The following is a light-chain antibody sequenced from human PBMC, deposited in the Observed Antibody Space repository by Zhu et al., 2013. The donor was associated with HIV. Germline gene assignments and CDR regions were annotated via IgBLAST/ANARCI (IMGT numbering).Light chain of an antibody. CDR3: MQGLQIPT. Sequence: DIVMTQSPLSLPVTPGEPASISCRSSQSLLHSNGYNYLDWYLQKPGQSPQLLIFLGSNRASGVPDRFSGSGSGTDFTLKISGVEAEDVGVYYCMQGLQIPTFGPRDQGG. J-gene: IGKJ1*01. V-gene: IGKV2-28*01. CDR2: LGS. CDR1: QSLLHSNGYNY.